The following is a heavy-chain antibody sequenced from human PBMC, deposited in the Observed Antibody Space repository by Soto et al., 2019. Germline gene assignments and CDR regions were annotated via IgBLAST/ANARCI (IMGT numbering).Heavy chain of an antibody. CDR1: GFTFSSYG. CDR3: AKGGIQLWLRLDY. V-gene: IGHV3-30*18. J-gene: IGHJ4*02. D-gene: IGHD5-18*01. CDR2: ISYDASKK. Sequence: QVQLVESGGGVVQPGRSLRLSCAASGFTFSSYGMHWVRQAPGKGLEWVAVISYDASKKYYADSVKGRFTISRDNSKNTLYLQMNSLRAEDTAVYYCAKGGIQLWLRLDYWGQGTLVTVSS.